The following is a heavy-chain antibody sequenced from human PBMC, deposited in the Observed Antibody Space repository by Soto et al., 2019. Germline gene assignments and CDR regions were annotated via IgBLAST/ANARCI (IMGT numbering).Heavy chain of an antibody. CDR2: IYYSGST. CDR3: ARHATYYYDSSGPVPFDY. V-gene: IGHV4-39*01. D-gene: IGHD3-22*01. CDR1: GGSISSYY. J-gene: IGHJ4*02. Sequence: PSETLSLTCTVSGGSISSYYWGWIRQPPGKGLEWIGSIYYSGSTYYNPSLKSRVTISVDTSKNQFSLKLSSVTAADTAVYYCARHATYYYDSSGPVPFDYWGQGTLVTVSS.